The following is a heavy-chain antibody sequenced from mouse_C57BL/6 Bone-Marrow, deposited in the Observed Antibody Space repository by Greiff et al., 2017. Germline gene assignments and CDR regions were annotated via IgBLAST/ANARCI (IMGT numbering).Heavy chain of an antibody. J-gene: IGHJ2*01. CDR2: IYPGGGYT. V-gene: IGHV1-63*01. D-gene: IGHD2-3*01. Sequence: VQWVESGAELVRPGTSVKMSCKASGYTFTNYWIGWAKQRPGHGLEWIGDIYPGGGYTNYNEKFKGKATLTADKSSSTAYMQFSSLTSEDSAIYYCARSDDTLFDYWGQGTTLTVPS. CDR3: ARSDDTLFDY. CDR1: GYTFTNYW.